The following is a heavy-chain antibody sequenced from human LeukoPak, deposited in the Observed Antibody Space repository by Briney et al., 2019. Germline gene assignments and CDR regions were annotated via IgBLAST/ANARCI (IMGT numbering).Heavy chain of an antibody. CDR2: IIPIFGTA. D-gene: IGHD4-17*01. CDR1: GGTFSSYA. Sequence: SVKVSCKASGGTFSSYAISWVRQAPGQGLEWMGGIIPIFGTANYAQKFQGRVTITADESTSTAYMELRSLRSDDTAVYYCCTSGGDYVGWFDPWGQGTLVTVSS. V-gene: IGHV1-69*13. CDR3: CTSGGDYVGWFDP. J-gene: IGHJ5*02.